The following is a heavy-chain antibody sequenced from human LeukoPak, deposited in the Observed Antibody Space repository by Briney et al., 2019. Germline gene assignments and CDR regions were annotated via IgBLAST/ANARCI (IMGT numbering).Heavy chain of an antibody. J-gene: IGHJ3*02. D-gene: IGHD4-17*01. V-gene: IGHV3-30*04. CDR2: ISYDGSIR. CDR3: AREDMTTVTTRWAFDI. Sequence: GGSLRLSCAASGFTFSNFAMHWVRQAPGKGLEWVAVISYDGSIRYYAVSVKVRFTIYRDNSKNTLYLQMNSLGAEDTAVYYCAREDMTTVTTRWAFDIWGKVSMVTASS. CDR1: GFTFSNFA.